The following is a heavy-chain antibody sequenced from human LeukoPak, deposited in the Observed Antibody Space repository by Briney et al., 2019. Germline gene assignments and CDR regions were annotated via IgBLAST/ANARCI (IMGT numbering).Heavy chain of an antibody. Sequence: ASVKVSCKASGYTFTGYYMHWVRQAPGQGLEWMGIINPSGGSTSYAQKFQGRVTMTRDTSTSTVYMELSSLRSEDTAVYYCARESTRDYYYGSGSHHFDYWGQGTLVTVSS. CDR1: GYTFTGYY. CDR2: INPSGGST. D-gene: IGHD3-10*01. CDR3: ARESTRDYYYGSGSHHFDY. J-gene: IGHJ4*02. V-gene: IGHV1-46*01.